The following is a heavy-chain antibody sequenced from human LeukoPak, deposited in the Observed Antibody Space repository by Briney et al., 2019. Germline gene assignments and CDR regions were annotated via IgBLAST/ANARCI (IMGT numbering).Heavy chain of an antibody. CDR3: ARDRRLRFDY. Sequence: SETLSLTCAVYGGSFSGYYWSWIRQPPGKGLEWIGEINHSGSTNYNPSLKSRVTISVDTSKNQFSLKLSSVTAADTAVYYCARDRRLRFDYWGQGTLVTVSS. V-gene: IGHV4-34*01. CDR1: GGSFSGYY. J-gene: IGHJ4*02. D-gene: IGHD2-21*02. CDR2: INHSGST.